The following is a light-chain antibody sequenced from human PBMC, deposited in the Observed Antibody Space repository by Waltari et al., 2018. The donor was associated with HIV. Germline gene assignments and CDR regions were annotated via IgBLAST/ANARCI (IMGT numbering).Light chain of an antibody. CDR3: SSYVGSSTSWL. CDR2: DVT. CDR1: SDDVGYYNY. J-gene: IGLJ3*02. Sequence: QSALTQPASVSGSPGQSIVISCTGTSDDVGYYNYVSWYKQHPGKVPKLVIYDVTSRPSGVSNRFSGSKSGNTASLTISGLRADDEADYYCSSYVGSSTSWLFGGGTKLTV. V-gene: IGLV2-14*03.